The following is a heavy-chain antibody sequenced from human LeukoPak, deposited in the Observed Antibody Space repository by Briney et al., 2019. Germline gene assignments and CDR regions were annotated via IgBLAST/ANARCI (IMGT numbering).Heavy chain of an antibody. CDR3: ASGGYSYGFDY. J-gene: IGHJ4*02. CDR2: IYHSGST. CDR1: GGSISSGGYS. D-gene: IGHD5-18*01. V-gene: IGHV4-30-2*01. Sequence: SETLSLTCAVSGGSISSGGYSWSWIRQPPGKGLEWIGYIYHSGSTYYNPSLKSRVTISVDTSKNQFSLKLSSVTAADTAMYYCASGGYSYGFDYWGQGTLVTVSS.